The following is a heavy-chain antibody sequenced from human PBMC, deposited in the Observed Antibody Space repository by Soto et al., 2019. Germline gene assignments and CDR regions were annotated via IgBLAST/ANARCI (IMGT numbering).Heavy chain of an antibody. CDR3: ARDPYGNGYGAFDI. Sequence: GGSLRLSCAASGFTFSDYWMSWVRLSPGKGLEGVANIKHDGSDIRYVDSVKGRFTMSRDNAENSLYLQMSSLGAEDTAMYYCARDPYGNGYGAFDIWGQGTMVTVSS. CDR2: IKHDGSDI. V-gene: IGHV3-7*03. J-gene: IGHJ3*02. D-gene: IGHD3-22*01. CDR1: GFTFSDYW.